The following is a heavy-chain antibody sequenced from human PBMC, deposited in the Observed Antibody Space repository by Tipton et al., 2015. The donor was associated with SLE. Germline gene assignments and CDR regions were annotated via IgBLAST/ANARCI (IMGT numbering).Heavy chain of an antibody. CDR2: ISSSSSYI. V-gene: IGHV3-21*01. D-gene: IGHD3-9*01. Sequence: SLRLSCAASGFTFSSYSMNWVRQAPGKGLEWVSSISSSSSYIYYADSVKGRFTISRDNAKNSLYLQINSLRAEDTAVYYCARGDIGAAEYFQHWGQGTLVTVSS. CDR1: GFTFSSYS. J-gene: IGHJ1*01. CDR3: ARGDIGAAEYFQH.